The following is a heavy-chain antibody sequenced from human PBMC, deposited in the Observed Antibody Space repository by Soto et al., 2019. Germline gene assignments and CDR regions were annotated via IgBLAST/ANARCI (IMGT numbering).Heavy chain of an antibody. D-gene: IGHD3-10*01. CDR3: ARHRIAYYYGSTQIDY. J-gene: IGHJ4*02. CDR1: GGSISSSSYY. CDR2: IYYSGST. Sequence: QLQLQESGPGLVKPSETLSLTCTVSGGSISSSSYYWGWIRQPPGKGLEWIVSIYYSGSTYYNPSLKSRVTISVDTSKTKFSLKLSSVTAADTAVYYCARHRIAYYYGSTQIDYWGQGTLVTVSS. V-gene: IGHV4-39*01.